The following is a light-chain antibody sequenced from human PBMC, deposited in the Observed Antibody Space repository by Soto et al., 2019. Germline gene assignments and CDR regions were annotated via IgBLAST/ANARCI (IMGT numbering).Light chain of an antibody. Sequence: QAVVTQPPSASGSPGQTVAISSTGTSSDVGAYKYVSWYQQHPGKAPKLMIYDVTERPSGVPDRFSGSKSGNTASLTVSGLQPADEADSYCCSYTPSSTYVFGTGTKLTVL. CDR1: SSDVGAYKY. V-gene: IGLV2-8*01. J-gene: IGLJ1*01. CDR2: DVT. CDR3: CSYTPSSTYV.